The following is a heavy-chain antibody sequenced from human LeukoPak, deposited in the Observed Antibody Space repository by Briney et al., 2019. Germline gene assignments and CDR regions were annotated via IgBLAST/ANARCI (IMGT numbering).Heavy chain of an antibody. D-gene: IGHD1-14*01. CDR2: IYSGGST. CDR3: ARGGVAPRTDAFDI. J-gene: IGHJ3*02. V-gene: IGHV3-66*01. Sequence: GGSLRLSCAASGFTFTSYAMSWVRQAPGKGLEWVSVIYSGGSTYYADSVKGRFTISRDNPKNTLYLQMNSLRAEDTAVYYCARGGVAPRTDAFDIWGQGTMVTVSS. CDR1: GFTFTSYA.